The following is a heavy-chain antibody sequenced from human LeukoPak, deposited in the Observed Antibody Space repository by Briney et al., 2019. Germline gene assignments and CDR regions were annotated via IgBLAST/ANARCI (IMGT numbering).Heavy chain of an antibody. D-gene: IGHD3-16*01. Sequence: ASVKVSCKASGYTFTGYYTHWVRQAPGQGLEWMGWINPNSGGTNSAQKFQGRVTMTRDTSISTAYMELSRLRSDDTAVYYCATQRGSYLWGTDFDYWGQGTLVTVSS. CDR2: INPNSGGT. CDR3: ATQRGSYLWGTDFDY. J-gene: IGHJ4*02. V-gene: IGHV1-2*02. CDR1: GYTFTGYY.